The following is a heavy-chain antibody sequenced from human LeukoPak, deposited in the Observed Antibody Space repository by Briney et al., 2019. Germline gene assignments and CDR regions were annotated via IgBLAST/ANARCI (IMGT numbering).Heavy chain of an antibody. D-gene: IGHD6-19*01. CDR3: AKDSRSSGWPTYFDY. CDR2: ISYDGSNK. J-gene: IGHJ4*02. CDR1: GFIFSNYA. V-gene: IGHV3-30*18. Sequence: PGGSLRLSCAASGFIFSNYALMWVRQAPGKGLEWVAVISYDGSNKYYADSVKGRFTISRDNSKNTLYLQMNSLRAEDTAVYYCAKDSRSSGWPTYFDYWGQGTLVTVSS.